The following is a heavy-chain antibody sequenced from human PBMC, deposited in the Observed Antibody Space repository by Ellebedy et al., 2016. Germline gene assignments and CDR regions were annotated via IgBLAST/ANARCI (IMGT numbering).Heavy chain of an antibody. D-gene: IGHD3-9*01. Sequence: GESLKISCAASGFTFSSYVMSWVRQAPGKGLEWVSLISSSSITIDYADSVRGRFTISRDNARDSLFLEMTTLSAEDTAVYYCVRVGDVLTEDFDVWGRGTLVTVSS. CDR3: VRVGDVLTEDFDV. V-gene: IGHV3-48*01. J-gene: IGHJ2*01. CDR2: ISSSSITI. CDR1: GFTFSSYV.